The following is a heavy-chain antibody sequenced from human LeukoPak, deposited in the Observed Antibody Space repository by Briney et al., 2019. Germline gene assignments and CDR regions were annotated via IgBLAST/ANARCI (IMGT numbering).Heavy chain of an antibody. Sequence: ASVKVSCKASGYTFTGYYMHWVRQAPGQGLEWVGWISDFNGLTKYAQKLQDRVTMTTDASTSSAYLELRSLTSDDTAIYYCARGLGYCSGGTCPNDYWGQGTLVTVSS. V-gene: IGHV1-18*04. J-gene: IGHJ4*02. CDR1: GYTFTGYY. CDR3: ARGLGYCSGGTCPNDY. D-gene: IGHD2-15*01. CDR2: ISDFNGLT.